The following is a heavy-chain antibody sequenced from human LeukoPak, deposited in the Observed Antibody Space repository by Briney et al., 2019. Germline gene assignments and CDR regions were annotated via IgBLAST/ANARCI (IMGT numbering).Heavy chain of an antibody. V-gene: IGHV3-11*04. D-gene: IGHD1-26*01. Sequence: GGSLRLSCAASGFTFSDYYMSWIRQAPGKGLEWVSYISSSGSTIYYADSVKGRFTISRDDAKNSLYLQMNSLRAEDTAVYYCARGFSASPNWFDPWGQGTLVTVSS. CDR1: GFTFSDYY. CDR2: ISSSGSTI. CDR3: ARGFSASPNWFDP. J-gene: IGHJ5*02.